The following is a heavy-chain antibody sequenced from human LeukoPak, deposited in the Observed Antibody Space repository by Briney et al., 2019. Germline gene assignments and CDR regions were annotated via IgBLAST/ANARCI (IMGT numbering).Heavy chain of an antibody. CDR3: ARCMGSYYYYYYMDV. CDR1: GYSFTSYW. CDR2: IYPGDSDT. J-gene: IGHJ6*03. D-gene: IGHD2-8*01. V-gene: IGHV5-51*01. Sequence: GESLKISCKGSGYSFTSYWIGWVRQTPGKGLEWMGIIYPGDSDTRYSPSFQGQVTISADKSISTAYLQWSSLKASDTAMYYCARCMGSYYYYYYMDVWGKGTTVTVSS.